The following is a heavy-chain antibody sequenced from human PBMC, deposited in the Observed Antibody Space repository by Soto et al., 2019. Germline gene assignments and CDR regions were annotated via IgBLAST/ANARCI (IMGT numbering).Heavy chain of an antibody. CDR3: ARGSTIVRGAPSWFDP. J-gene: IGHJ5*02. Sequence: QVQLVQSGAEVKKPGSSVKVSCKASGGTFSRYTINWVRQAPGQGLEWMGRIIPIAAIANYTQKFQGRVTITVDXXSXPAYMELSSLRSDDTAVYYCARGSTIVRGAPSWFDPWGQGTLVTVSS. V-gene: IGHV1-69*02. D-gene: IGHD3-10*01. CDR1: GGTFSRYT. CDR2: IIPIAAIA.